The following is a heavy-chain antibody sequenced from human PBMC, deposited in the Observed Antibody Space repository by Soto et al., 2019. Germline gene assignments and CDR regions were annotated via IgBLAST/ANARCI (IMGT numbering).Heavy chain of an antibody. D-gene: IGHD2-2*01. J-gene: IGHJ6*02. Sequence: QVQLVQSGAEVKKPGASVKVSCKASGYTFTSYGIGWVRQAPGQGLEWMGWISAYNGNTNYAQKLQGRVTMTTDTSTSTAYMELRSLRSDDTAVYYCARDLFDIVVVPAAQDHYYGMDVWGQGTTVTVSS. CDR3: ARDLFDIVVVPAAQDHYYGMDV. V-gene: IGHV1-18*04. CDR1: GYTFTSYG. CDR2: ISAYNGNT.